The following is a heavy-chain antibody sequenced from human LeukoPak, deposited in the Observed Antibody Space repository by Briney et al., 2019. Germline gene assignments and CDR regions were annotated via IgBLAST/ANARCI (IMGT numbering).Heavy chain of an antibody. CDR1: GSLFTSYW. CDR3: ARRWFGELDNWFDP. V-gene: IGHV5-51*01. J-gene: IGHJ5*02. Sequence: GGSLQISCQGSGSLFTSYWIGWLRRLPGKGLEWMGIIYPGDSDTRYSPSFQGQVTISADKSISNAYLQWSSLKASDTAMYYCARRWFGELDNWFDPWGQGTLVTVSS. D-gene: IGHD3-10*01. CDR2: IYPGDSDT.